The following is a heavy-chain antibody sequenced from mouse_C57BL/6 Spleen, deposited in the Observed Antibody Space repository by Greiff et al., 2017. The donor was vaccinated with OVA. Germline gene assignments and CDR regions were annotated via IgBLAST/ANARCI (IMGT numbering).Heavy chain of an antibody. J-gene: IGHJ1*03. V-gene: IGHV1-69*01. D-gene: IGHD1-1*01. CDR2: IDPSDSYT. Sequence: QVQLQQPGAELVMPGASVKLSCKASGYTFTSYWMHWVKQRPGQGLEWIGEIDPSDSYTNYNQKFKGKSTLTVDKSSSTAYMQLSSLTSEDSAVYYCARHGSSFRCFDVWGTGTTVTGSS. CDR1: GYTFTSYW. CDR3: ARHGSSFRCFDV.